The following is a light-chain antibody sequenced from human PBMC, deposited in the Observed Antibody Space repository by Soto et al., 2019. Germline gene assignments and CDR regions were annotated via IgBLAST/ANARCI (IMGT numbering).Light chain of an antibody. V-gene: IGKV1-27*01. Sequence: DIQMTQSPSSLSASVGDRVTITCRASQDISVYLAWYQQKPGKVPKLLIYSASTLQSGVPSRFSGSGSGTDFTVTISSLQLEDVATYYCQKFNTAPLTFGQGTRLEIK. CDR1: QDISVY. CDR2: SAS. CDR3: QKFNTAPLT. J-gene: IGKJ5*01.